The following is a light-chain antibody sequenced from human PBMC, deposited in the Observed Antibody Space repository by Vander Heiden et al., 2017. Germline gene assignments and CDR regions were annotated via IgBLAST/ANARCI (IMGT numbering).Light chain of an antibody. CDR2: GDS. CDR1: ALPKEY. J-gene: IGLJ2*01. Sequence: SYELTQPPSVSVSPGQTARITCSGDALPKEYACWYQQKSGQAPVLVIYGDSKRPSGIPERFSGFRSGTMATLTISGAQVDDEADYYCYSTDSSGNHRVFGGGTKLTVL. CDR3: YSTDSSGNHRV. V-gene: IGLV3-10*01.